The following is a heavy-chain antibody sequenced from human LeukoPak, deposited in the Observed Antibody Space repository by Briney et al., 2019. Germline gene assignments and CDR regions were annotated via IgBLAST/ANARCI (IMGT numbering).Heavy chain of an antibody. CDR3: ARAYIAAAYNWFDP. Sequence: SETLSLTCAVYGGSFSGYYWSWIRQPPGKGLEWIGEINHRGSTNYNPSLKSRVTISVDKSKNQFSLKLSSVTAADTAVYYCARAYIAAAYNWFDPWGQGTLVTVSS. D-gene: IGHD6-13*01. J-gene: IGHJ5*02. V-gene: IGHV4-34*01. CDR1: GGSFSGYY. CDR2: INHRGST.